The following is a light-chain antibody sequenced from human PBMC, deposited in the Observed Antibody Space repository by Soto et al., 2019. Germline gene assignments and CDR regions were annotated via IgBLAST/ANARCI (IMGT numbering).Light chain of an antibody. CDR1: QTVSSGY. V-gene: IGKV3D-20*01. J-gene: IGKJ4*01. CDR3: QQYGSSPLT. Sequence: EIVLTQSPGTLSLSPGERATLSCGASQTVSSGYLAWYQQRPGLAPRLLIYDASSRATGIPDRFSGSGSGTDFSLTISRLEPEDFAVYYCQQYGSSPLTFGGGTKVDIK. CDR2: DAS.